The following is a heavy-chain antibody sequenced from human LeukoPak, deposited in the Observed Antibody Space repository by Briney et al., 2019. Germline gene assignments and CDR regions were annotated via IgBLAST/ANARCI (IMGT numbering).Heavy chain of an antibody. D-gene: IGHD3-22*01. CDR1: GYTFTSYG. V-gene: IGHV1-18*01. CDR3: SRVGQYYDCSGYTISYYYHYIDL. J-gene: IGHJ6*03. CDR2: ISAYNGNT. Sequence: ASVKVSCKASGYTFTSYGISWVRQAPGQGLEWMGWISAYNGNTNYAQKLQGRVTMTTNTSTSTANKELMRLSTDNTAVSYCSRVGQYYDCSGYTISYYYHYIDLWARGTAHPVSS.